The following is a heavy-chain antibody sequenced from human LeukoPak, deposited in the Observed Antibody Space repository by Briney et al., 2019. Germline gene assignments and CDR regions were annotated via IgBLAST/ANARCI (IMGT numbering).Heavy chain of an antibody. CDR1: GGSFSGYY. D-gene: IGHD4-23*01. V-gene: IGHV4-34*01. Sequence: SETLSLTCAVYGGSFSGYYWSWIRQPPGKGLEWIGEINHSGSTKYNPSLKSRVSISVDTSKNQFSLKLSSVTAADTAVYYCARENNDYGGKKAFDYWGQGTLVTVSS. CDR3: ARENNDYGGKKAFDY. J-gene: IGHJ4*02. CDR2: INHSGST.